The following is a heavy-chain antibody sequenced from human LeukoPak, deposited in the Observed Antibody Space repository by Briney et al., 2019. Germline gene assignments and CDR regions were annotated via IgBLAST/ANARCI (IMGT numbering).Heavy chain of an antibody. Sequence: SVKVSCKASGGTFSSYAISWVRQAPGQGLEWMGRIIPIFGTANCAQKFQGRVTITTEESTSTAYMELSSLRSEDTAVYYCARDPRYSSGWYGEFDYWGQGTLVTVSS. D-gene: IGHD6-19*01. CDR1: GGTFSSYA. CDR2: IIPIFGTA. CDR3: ARDPRYSSGWYGEFDY. V-gene: IGHV1-69*05. J-gene: IGHJ4*02.